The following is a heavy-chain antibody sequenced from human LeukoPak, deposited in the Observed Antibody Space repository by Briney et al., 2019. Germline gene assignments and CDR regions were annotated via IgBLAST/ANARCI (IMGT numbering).Heavy chain of an antibody. D-gene: IGHD6-13*01. V-gene: IGHV1-24*01. CDR2: FDPEDGET. J-gene: IGHJ3*02. Sequence: ASVKVSCKAPGYTFTSYGISWVRQAPGQGLEWMGGFDPEDGETIYAQKFQGRVTMTEDTSTDTAYMELSSLRSEDTAVYYCATAADDAFDIWGQGTMVTVSS. CDR1: GYTFTSYG. CDR3: ATAADDAFDI.